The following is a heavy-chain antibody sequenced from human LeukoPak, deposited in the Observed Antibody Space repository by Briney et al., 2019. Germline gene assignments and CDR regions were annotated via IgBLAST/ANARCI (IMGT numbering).Heavy chain of an antibody. V-gene: IGHV3-21*01. CDR3: ARGASAETIDY. CDR2: ISSGAAYI. Sequence: GGSLRLSCAASGFIFSDYSMNWVRQAPGEGLEWVSSISSGAAYIFYADSVKGRVSISRDTAKNSLYLQMFSLRAEDTALYSCARGASAETIDYWGQGTLVTVSS. D-gene: IGHD1-1*01. J-gene: IGHJ4*02. CDR1: GFIFSDYS.